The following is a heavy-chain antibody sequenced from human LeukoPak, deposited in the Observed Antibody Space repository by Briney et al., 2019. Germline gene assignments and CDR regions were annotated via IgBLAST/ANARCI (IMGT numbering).Heavy chain of an antibody. CDR1: GYTFTSYG. CDR2: ISAYNGNT. D-gene: IGHD3-3*01. J-gene: IGHJ3*02. CDR3: AIGRITIFGVVTTYDAFDI. Sequence: ASVKVSCKASGYTFTSYGISWVRQAPGQGLEWMGWISAYNGNTNYAQKLRGRVTMTTDRSTSTAYMELRSLRSDDTAVYYCAIGRITIFGVVTTYDAFDIWGQGTMVTVSS. V-gene: IGHV1-18*01.